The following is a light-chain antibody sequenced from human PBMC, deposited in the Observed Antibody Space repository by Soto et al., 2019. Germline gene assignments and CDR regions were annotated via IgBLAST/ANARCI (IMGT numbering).Light chain of an antibody. CDR2: DDS. CDR1: NIGSKS. CDR3: QVWDSSRDHEV. Sequence: SYELTQPPSVSVAPGQTARITCGGNNIGSKSVHWYQQKPGQAPVLVVYDDSARPSGIPERFSGSNSGTTATLTISRVEAGDEADYYCQVWDSSRDHEVFGTGTKVTVL. J-gene: IGLJ1*01. V-gene: IGLV3-21*02.